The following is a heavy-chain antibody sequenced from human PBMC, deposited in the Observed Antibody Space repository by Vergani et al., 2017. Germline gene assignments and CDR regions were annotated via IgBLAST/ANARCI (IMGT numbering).Heavy chain of an antibody. CDR1: GYTFTGYY. J-gene: IGHJ4*02. Sequence: QVQLVQSGAEVKKPGASVKVSCKASGYTFTGYYMHWVRQAPGQGLEWMGWINPNSGGTNYAQKFQGRVTMTRDTSISTAYMELSRLRSDDTAVYYCATPSYSSGWYGGSFDYWGQGTLVTVSS. V-gene: IGHV1-2*02. CDR2: INPNSGGT. D-gene: IGHD6-19*01. CDR3: ATPSYSSGWYGGSFDY.